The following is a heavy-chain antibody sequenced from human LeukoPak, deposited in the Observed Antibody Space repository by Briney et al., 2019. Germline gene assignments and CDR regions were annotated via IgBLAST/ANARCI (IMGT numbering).Heavy chain of an antibody. CDR1: GYSISSGYY. Sequence: SETLSLTCTVSGYSISSGYYWGWIRQPPGKGLEWIGEINHSGSTNYNPSLKSRVTISVDTSKNQFSLKLSSVTAADTAVYYCARLAGYYYYYMDVWGKGTTVTISS. CDR2: INHSGST. CDR3: ARLAGYYYYYMDV. V-gene: IGHV4-38-2*02. D-gene: IGHD6-25*01. J-gene: IGHJ6*03.